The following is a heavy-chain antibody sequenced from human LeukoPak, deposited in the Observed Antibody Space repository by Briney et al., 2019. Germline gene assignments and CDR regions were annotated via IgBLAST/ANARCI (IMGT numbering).Heavy chain of an antibody. CDR1: GGSISSSSYY. CDR3: ARPKNAYTIFGVDPFDY. CDR2: IYYGGST. J-gene: IGHJ4*02. D-gene: IGHD3-3*01. V-gene: IGHV4-39*01. Sequence: SETLSLTCTVSGGSISSSSYYWGWIRQPPGKGLEWIGSIYYGGSTYYNPSLNSRVTISVNTSKNQFSLKLSSVTAADTAVYYCARPKNAYTIFGVDPFDYWGQGTLVTVSS.